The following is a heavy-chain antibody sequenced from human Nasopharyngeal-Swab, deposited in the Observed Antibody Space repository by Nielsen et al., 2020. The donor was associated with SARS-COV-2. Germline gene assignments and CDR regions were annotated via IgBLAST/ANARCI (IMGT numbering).Heavy chain of an antibody. D-gene: IGHD1-26*01. Sequence: GESLKISCAASGFTFSSYSMNWVRQAPGKGLEWVSFISGDSIYIYYADSMKGRFTISRDNAKNSLYLQMNSLRAEDTAVYYCARDQGIVGDPGGFDLWGQGTLVTVPS. CDR2: ISGDSIYI. V-gene: IGHV3-21*01. J-gene: IGHJ4*02. CDR1: GFTFSSYS. CDR3: ARDQGIVGDPGGFDL.